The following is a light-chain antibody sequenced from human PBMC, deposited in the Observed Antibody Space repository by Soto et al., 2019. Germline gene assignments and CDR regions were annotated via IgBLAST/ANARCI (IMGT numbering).Light chain of an antibody. J-gene: IGLJ2*01. V-gene: IGLV6-57*04. Sequence: NFMLIQPHSVSESPGKTVTISCSRSSGNIASSYVQWYQQRPGSPPTTVIYENSQRPSGVPDRFSASIDSSSKSASLTISGLKTEDEADYYCQSYDNTNVVFGGGTKVTVL. CDR2: ENS. CDR1: SGNIASSY. CDR3: QSYDNTNVV.